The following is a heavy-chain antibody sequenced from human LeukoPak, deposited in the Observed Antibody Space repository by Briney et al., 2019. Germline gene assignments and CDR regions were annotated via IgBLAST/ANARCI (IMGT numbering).Heavy chain of an antibody. Sequence: ASVKVSCKASGYTFTSYYMHWVRQAPGQGLEWMGIVNPSGGSTSYAQKFQGRVTMTRDTSTSTVYMELSSLRSEDTAVYYCASEAPDGPYYFDYWGQGTLVTVSS. CDR3: ASEAPDGPYYFDY. J-gene: IGHJ4*02. D-gene: IGHD5-24*01. CDR2: VNPSGGST. V-gene: IGHV1-46*01. CDR1: GYTFTSYY.